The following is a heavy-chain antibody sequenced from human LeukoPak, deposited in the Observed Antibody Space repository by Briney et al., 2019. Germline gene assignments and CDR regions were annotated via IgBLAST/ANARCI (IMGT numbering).Heavy chain of an antibody. CDR1: GYTFTNYG. J-gene: IGHJ4*02. D-gene: IGHD4-17*01. Sequence: GASVKVSCKASGYTFTNYGISWVRQAPGQGLEWMGWISAYNGNTNYAQNLQGRVTVTTDTSTSTAYMELRSLRSDDTAVYYCARSKGGGYGDHYLSPNWGQGTRVTVSS. V-gene: IGHV1-18*01. CDR2: ISAYNGNT. CDR3: ARSKGGGYGDHYLSPN.